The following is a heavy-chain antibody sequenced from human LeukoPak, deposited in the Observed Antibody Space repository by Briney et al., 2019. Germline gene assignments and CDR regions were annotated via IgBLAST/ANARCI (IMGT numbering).Heavy chain of an antibody. CDR2: IYYSGST. D-gene: IGHD5-12*01. CDR3: ARDYKVATRSVFDY. Sequence: TSETLSLTCTVSGGSISAYYWSWIRQPPGKGLEWIGYIYYSGSTNYNPSLKSRVTISVDTSKNQFSLKLSSVTAADTAVYYCARDYKVATRSVFDYWGQGTLVTVSS. J-gene: IGHJ4*02. CDR1: GGSISAYY. V-gene: IGHV4-59*01.